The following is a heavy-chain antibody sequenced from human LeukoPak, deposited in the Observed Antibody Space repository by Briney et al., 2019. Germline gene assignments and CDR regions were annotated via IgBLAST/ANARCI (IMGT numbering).Heavy chain of an antibody. CDR2: INPNSGGT. J-gene: IGHJ6*02. Sequence: ASVKVPCKASGYTFTGYYMHWVRQAPGQGLEWMGWINPNSGGTNYAQKFQGRVTMTRDTSISTAYMELSRLRSDDTAVYYCARAWIQLWPPYYYGMDVWGQGTTVTVSS. V-gene: IGHV1-2*02. CDR3: ARAWIQLWPPYYYGMDV. CDR1: GYTFTGYY. D-gene: IGHD5-18*01.